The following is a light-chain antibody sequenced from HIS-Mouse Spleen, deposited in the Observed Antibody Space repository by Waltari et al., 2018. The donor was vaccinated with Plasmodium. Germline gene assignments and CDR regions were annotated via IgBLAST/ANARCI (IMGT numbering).Light chain of an antibody. CDR3: SSYTSSSTLL. J-gene: IGLJ2*01. Sequence: QSALTQPASVSGSPGQSITISSTGTSSDVGGYKYVSWYQQHPGKAPKLLIYEVSNRPSGVSNRFSGSKSGNTASLTISGLQAEDEADYYCSSYTSSSTLLFGGGTKLTVL. V-gene: IGLV2-14*01. CDR1: SSDVGGYKY. CDR2: EVS.